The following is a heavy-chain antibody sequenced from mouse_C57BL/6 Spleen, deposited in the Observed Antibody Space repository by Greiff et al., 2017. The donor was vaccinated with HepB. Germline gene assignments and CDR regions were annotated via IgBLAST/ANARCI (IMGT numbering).Heavy chain of an antibody. V-gene: IGHV1-50*01. CDR3: ARGTTVVAKYFDV. D-gene: IGHD1-1*01. J-gene: IGHJ1*03. CDR1: GYTFTSYW. Sequence: VKVVESGAELVKPGASVKLSCKASGYTFTSYWMQWVKQRPGQGLEWIGEIDPSDSYTNYNQKFKGKATLTVDTSSSTAYMQLSSLTSEDSAVYYCARGTTVVAKYFDVWGTGTTVTVSS. CDR2: IDPSDSYT.